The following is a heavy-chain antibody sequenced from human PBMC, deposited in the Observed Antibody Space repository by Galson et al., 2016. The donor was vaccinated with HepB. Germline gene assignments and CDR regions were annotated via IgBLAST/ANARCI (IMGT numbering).Heavy chain of an antibody. V-gene: IGHV3-53*01. Sequence: SLRLSCAASGFTVSNNYMSWVRQAPGKGLEWVSLIYSGGSTKYVDSVRGRFTISRDNSKNTLYLQMNSLRADDTAVYDCATGGDRTIDHWGQGTLVTVSS. D-gene: IGHD1-14*01. CDR3: ATGGDRTIDH. CDR2: IYSGGST. CDR1: GFTVSNNY. J-gene: IGHJ5*02.